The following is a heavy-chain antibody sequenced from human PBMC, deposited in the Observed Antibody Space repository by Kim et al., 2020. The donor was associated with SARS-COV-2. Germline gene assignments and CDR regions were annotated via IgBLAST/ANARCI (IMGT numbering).Heavy chain of an antibody. CDR3: ARDVVGAGLWAFDI. J-gene: IGHJ3*02. CDR2: IIPIFGTA. Sequence: SVKVSCKASGGTFSSYAISWVRQAPGQGLEWMGGIIPIFGTANYAQKFQGRVTITADESTSTAYMELSSLRSEDTAVYYCARDVVGAGLWAFDIWGQGTMVTVSS. D-gene: IGHD2-15*01. CDR1: GGTFSSYA. V-gene: IGHV1-69*13.